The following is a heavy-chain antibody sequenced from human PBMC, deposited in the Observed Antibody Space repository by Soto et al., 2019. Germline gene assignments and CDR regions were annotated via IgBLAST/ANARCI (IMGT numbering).Heavy chain of an antibody. J-gene: IGHJ4*02. V-gene: IGHV4-31*03. CDR2: IYYSGST. D-gene: IGHD6-19*01. Sequence: SETLSLTCTVSGGSISSGGYYWSWIRQHPGKGLEWIGYIYYSGSTYYNPSLKSRVTISVDTSKNQFSLKLSSVTAADTAVYYCARDRGSGFDYWGQGTLVTVSS. CDR1: GGSISSGGYY. CDR3: ARDRGSGFDY.